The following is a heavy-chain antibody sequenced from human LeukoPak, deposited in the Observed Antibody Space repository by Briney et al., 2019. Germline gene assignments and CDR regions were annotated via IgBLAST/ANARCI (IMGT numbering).Heavy chain of an antibody. CDR3: ARGPRFGELLWHWFDP. CDR1: GDSISSGHY. Sequence: SETLSLTCTVSGDSISSGHYWGWIRQPPGKGLEWIGSVYHSGSTYYNPPLKSRVTISEDTSKNQFSLKLRSVTAADTAVYYCARGPRFGELLWHWFDPWGQGTLVTVSS. CDR2: VYHSGST. D-gene: IGHD3-10*01. V-gene: IGHV4-38-2*02. J-gene: IGHJ5*02.